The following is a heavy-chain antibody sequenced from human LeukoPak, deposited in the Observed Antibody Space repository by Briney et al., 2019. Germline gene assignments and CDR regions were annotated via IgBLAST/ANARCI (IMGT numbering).Heavy chain of an antibody. CDR3: ARGRDYVWGSYRLIVDAFDI. J-gene: IGHJ3*02. Sequence: PPETLSLTCAVYGGSFSVYYWSWIRQPPGKGLEWIGEINHSGSTNYNPSLKSRVTISVDTSKNQFSLKLSSVTAADTAVYCCARGRDYVWGSYRLIVDAFDIWGQGTMVTVSS. D-gene: IGHD3-16*02. CDR1: GGSFSVYY. CDR2: INHSGST. V-gene: IGHV4-34*01.